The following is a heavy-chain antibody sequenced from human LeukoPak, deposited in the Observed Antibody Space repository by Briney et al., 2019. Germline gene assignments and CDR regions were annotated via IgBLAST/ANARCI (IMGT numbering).Heavy chain of an antibody. CDR1: GFTFSSCS. D-gene: IGHD2-2*01. CDR3: ARDDIASSGAFDT. V-gene: IGHV3-21*01. CDR2: ISGSSSYI. J-gene: IGHJ3*02. Sequence: GGSLRLSCAASGFTFSSCSLNWVRQAPGKGLEWVSSISGSSSYIYYADSVKGRFTISRDNAKSSLYLQMNSLRAEDTAVYYCARDDIASSGAFDTWGQGTMVTVSS.